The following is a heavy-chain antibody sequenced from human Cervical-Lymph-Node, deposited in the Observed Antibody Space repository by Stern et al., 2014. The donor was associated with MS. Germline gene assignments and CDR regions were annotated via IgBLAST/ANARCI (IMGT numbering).Heavy chain of an antibody. CDR3: ATLSYDAFDT. CDR1: GFTFSDYY. CDR2: ISRSGRTI. Sequence: VKLLESGGGLVKPGGSMRLSCATSGFTFSDYYMTWIRQAPGKGLEWLSYISRSGRTIYYADSVRGRFTISRDDAKNSLYLQMNSLGAEDTAVYYCATLSYDAFDTWGQGTKVTVSS. V-gene: IGHV3-11*01. D-gene: IGHD3-16*01. J-gene: IGHJ3*02.